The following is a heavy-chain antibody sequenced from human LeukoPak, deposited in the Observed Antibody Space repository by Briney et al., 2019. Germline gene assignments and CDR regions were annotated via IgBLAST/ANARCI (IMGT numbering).Heavy chain of an antibody. CDR2: ISYDGSNK. CDR3: AREIVYYDSSGFDY. D-gene: IGHD3-22*01. CDR1: GFTFSSYA. J-gene: IGHJ4*02. V-gene: IGHV3-30-3*01. Sequence: GRSLRLSCAASGFTFSSYAMHWVRQAPGKGLEWVAVISYDGSNKYYADSVKGRFTISRDNAKNSLYLQMNSLRAEDTAVYYCAREIVYYDSSGFDYWGQGTLVTVSS.